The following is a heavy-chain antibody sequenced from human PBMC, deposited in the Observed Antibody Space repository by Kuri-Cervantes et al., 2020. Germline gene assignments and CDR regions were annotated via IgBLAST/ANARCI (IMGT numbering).Heavy chain of an antibody. D-gene: IGHD6-19*01. J-gene: IGHJ4*02. CDR1: GGSINNYH. CDR2: IYQTGNT. Sequence: GSLRLSCTVSGGSINNYHWTWIRQPPGKGLEWIGSIYQTGNTYYNPSLKSRVTMSIDSSKNQFSLKLSSVTAADTAVYYCARGSSPGIAVAGPEGGYYFDYWGQGTLVTVSS. V-gene: IGHV4-59*04. CDR3: ARGSSPGIAVAGPEGGYYFDY.